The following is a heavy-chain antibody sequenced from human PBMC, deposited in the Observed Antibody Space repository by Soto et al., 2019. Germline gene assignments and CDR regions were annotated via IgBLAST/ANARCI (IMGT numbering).Heavy chain of an antibody. Sequence: QVQLVESGGGVVQPGKSLRLSCAASGFTFSSYAMHWARQARGKGLEWVTVISIRGGDEYYAESVRGRFTISRDDSKNTLYLQMDSLRVEDTAVYYCARGTIVARQHLDYWGQGTLVTVSS. CDR1: GFTFSSYA. J-gene: IGHJ4*02. D-gene: IGHD6-6*01. CDR2: ISIRGGDE. V-gene: IGHV3-30*03. CDR3: ARGTIVARQHLDY.